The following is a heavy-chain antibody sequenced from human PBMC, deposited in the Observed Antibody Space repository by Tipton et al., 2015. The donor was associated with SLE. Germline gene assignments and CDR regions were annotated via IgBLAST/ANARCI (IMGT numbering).Heavy chain of an antibody. J-gene: IGHJ4*02. D-gene: IGHD1-7*01. CDR1: GGSFSGYY. Sequence: TLSLTCAVYGGSFSGYYWSWIRQPPGKGLEWIGEINHSGSTNYNPSLKSRVTISIDTSKNQFSLKLSSVTAADTAVYYCAREVELRNYFDYWGQGTLVTVSS. CDR3: AREVELRNYFDY. V-gene: IGHV4-34*01. CDR2: INHSGST.